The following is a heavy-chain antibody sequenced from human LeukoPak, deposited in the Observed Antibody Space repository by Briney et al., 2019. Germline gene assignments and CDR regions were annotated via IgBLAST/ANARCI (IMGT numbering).Heavy chain of an antibody. D-gene: IGHD6-13*01. Sequence: GGSLRLSCAASGLTFSSYAMTWVRQAPGKGLEWVSAISPAGGNTYTADSVKGRFTISRGNSKNTLFLQMDSLRAEDTAVYYCAKHRDYSSSPMDFWGQEALVTVSS. CDR1: GLTFSSYA. J-gene: IGHJ4*02. CDR3: AKHRDYSSSPMDF. CDR2: ISPAGGNT. V-gene: IGHV3-23*01.